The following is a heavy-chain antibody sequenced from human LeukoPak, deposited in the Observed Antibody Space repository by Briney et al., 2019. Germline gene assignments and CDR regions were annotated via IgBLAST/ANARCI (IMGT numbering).Heavy chain of an antibody. Sequence: SETLSLTCAVYGGSFSGYYWSWIRQPPGKGLEWIGEINHSGITKYNPSLKSRLTMSVDTSRSQFSLKLTSVTTADTAVYYCALFSRGSDYWGQGTLITVSS. CDR1: GGSFSGYY. J-gene: IGHJ4*02. V-gene: IGHV4-34*01. D-gene: IGHD1-26*01. CDR3: ALFSRGSDY. CDR2: INHSGIT.